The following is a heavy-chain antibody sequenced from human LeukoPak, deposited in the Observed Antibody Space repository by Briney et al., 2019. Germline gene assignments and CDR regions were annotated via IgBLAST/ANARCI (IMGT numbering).Heavy chain of an antibody. J-gene: IGHJ4*02. CDR1: GGSITTYY. Sequence: SETLSLTCTVSGGSITTYYWSWIRQPPGKGLEWIGYIYYSGSTNYNPSLRSRLTISVDTSKNQFSLNLSSVTAADTAVYYCARERGSYSVTFDYWGQGTLVTVSS. V-gene: IGHV4-59*12. CDR2: IYYSGST. D-gene: IGHD1-26*01. CDR3: ARERGSYSVTFDY.